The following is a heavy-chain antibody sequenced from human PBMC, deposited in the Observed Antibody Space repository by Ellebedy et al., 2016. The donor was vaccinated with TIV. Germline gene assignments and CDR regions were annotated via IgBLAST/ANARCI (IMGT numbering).Heavy chain of an antibody. CDR3: AAEAWWRLDS. CDR2: INPLGSQK. CDR1: GPIFSHNW. J-gene: IGHJ4*02. V-gene: IGHV3-7*01. D-gene: IGHD2-15*01. Sequence: PGGSLRLSCVDSGPIFSHNWMSWVRQAPGKGLEWVAKINPLGSQKSYVDSVKGRFTISRDNAENPLFLEMNSLRVEDTAVYYCAAEAWWRLDSWGQGTLVTVSS.